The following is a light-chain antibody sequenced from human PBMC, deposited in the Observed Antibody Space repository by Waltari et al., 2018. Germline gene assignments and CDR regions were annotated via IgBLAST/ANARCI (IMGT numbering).Light chain of an antibody. CDR3: QERSNWPGGS. V-gene: IGKV3-11*01. CDR1: QSVNTY. Sequence: TQSPATLSLSPGESATLSCRASQSVNTYLAWYQQKPGQAPRLLIYDASNRATSIPARFVGSGSGTDFTLTISSLEAEDFAVYYCQERSNWPGGSFGGGTKVDIK. CDR2: DAS. J-gene: IGKJ4*01.